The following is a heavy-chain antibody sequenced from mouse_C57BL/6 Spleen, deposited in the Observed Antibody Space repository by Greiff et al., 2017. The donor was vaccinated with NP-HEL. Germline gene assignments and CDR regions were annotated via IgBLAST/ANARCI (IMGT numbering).Heavy chain of an antibody. D-gene: IGHD1-1*01. CDR1: GFTFSSYG. J-gene: IGHJ2*01. Sequence: EVKLVESGGDLVKPGGSLKLSCAASGFTFSSYGMSWVRQTPDKRLEWVATISSGGSYTYYPDSVKGRFTISRDNAKNTLYLQMSSLKSEDTAMYYCARQGYGSSFYYFDYWGQGTTLTVSS. V-gene: IGHV5-6*01. CDR3: ARQGYGSSFYYFDY. CDR2: ISSGGSYT.